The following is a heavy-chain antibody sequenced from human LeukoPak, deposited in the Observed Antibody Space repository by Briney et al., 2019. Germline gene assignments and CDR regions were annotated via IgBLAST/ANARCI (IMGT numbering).Heavy chain of an antibody. V-gene: IGHV3-23*01. Sequence: GGSLRLSCAASGFTFSSYAMSWVRQAPGKGQEWVSAISGSGGSTYYADSVKGRFTISRDNSKNTLYLQMNSLRAEDTAVYYCAKTYYDILTGYPAYFDYWGQGTLVTVSS. CDR1: GFTFSSYA. CDR3: AKTYYDILTGYPAYFDY. D-gene: IGHD3-9*01. CDR2: ISGSGGST. J-gene: IGHJ4*02.